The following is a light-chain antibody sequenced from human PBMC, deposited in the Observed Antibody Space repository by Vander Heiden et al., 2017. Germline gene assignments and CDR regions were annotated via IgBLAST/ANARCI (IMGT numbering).Light chain of an antibody. V-gene: IGKV1-39*01. CDR1: HSISSY. CDR3: QQSYSTPWT. CDR2: AAS. Sequence: DIQMTQSPSSLSASVGDRVTITCRASHSISSYLNWYQQKPGKAPKLLIYAASNLHSGVPSRFSGSGSGTDFTFTITSLQPEDFATYYCQQSYSTPWTFGQGTKVEIK. J-gene: IGKJ1*01.